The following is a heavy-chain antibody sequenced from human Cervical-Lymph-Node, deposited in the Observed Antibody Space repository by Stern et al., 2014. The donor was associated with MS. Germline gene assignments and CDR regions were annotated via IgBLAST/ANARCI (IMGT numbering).Heavy chain of an antibody. J-gene: IGHJ5*02. CDR3: AGPRYSS. V-gene: IGHV1-69*06. CDR2: IVPVFGST. CDR1: GGTSISYA. D-gene: IGHD6-13*01. Sequence: QMQLVQSGAVVEKPGSSVKVSCRASGGTSISYAITWVRQAPGQGLEWMGDIVPVFGSTNYAQKFQDRVKITADKSTTTAYMELSSLRLEDTAVYYCAGPRYSSWGQGTTVIVSS.